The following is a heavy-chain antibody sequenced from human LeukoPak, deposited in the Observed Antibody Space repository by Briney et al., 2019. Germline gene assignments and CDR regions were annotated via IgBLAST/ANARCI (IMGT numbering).Heavy chain of an antibody. CDR3: ARGGAARPDY. Sequence: GGSLRLSCAASGFTFSSYGMHWVRQAPGKGLEWVAFIRYDGSNKYYADSVKGRFTISRDNSKNTLYLQMNSLRVEDTAVYYCARGGAARPDYWGQGTLVTVSS. V-gene: IGHV3-30*02. D-gene: IGHD6-6*01. J-gene: IGHJ4*02. CDR2: IRYDGSNK. CDR1: GFTFSSYG.